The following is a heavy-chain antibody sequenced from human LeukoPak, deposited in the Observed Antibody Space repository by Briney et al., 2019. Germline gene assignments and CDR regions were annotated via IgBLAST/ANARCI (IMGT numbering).Heavy chain of an antibody. CDR1: GFTFSSSA. D-gene: IGHD2-15*01. J-gene: IGHJ3*01. Sequence: GGSLRLSCAASGFTFSSSAMSWVRQAPGKGLEWVSAISNNGGYTYYADSVQGRFTISRDNSKSTLCLQMNSLRAEDTAVYYCAKDPSTDIVVVWGQGTMVTVSS. CDR2: ISNNGGYT. V-gene: IGHV3-23*01. CDR3: AKDPSTDIVVV.